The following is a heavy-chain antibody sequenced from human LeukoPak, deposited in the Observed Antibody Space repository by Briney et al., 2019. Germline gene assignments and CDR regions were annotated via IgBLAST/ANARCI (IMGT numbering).Heavy chain of an antibody. Sequence: GGSLRLSCAASGFTFSSYAMHWVRQAPGKGLEWVAVISYDGSNKYYADSVKGRFTISRDNSKNTLYLQMNSLRAEDTAVYYCARGSGSYRQDPTAHFDYWGQGTLVTVSS. CDR1: GFTFSSYA. CDR3: ARGSGSYRQDPTAHFDY. D-gene: IGHD3-10*01. CDR2: ISYDGSNK. V-gene: IGHV3-30*04. J-gene: IGHJ4*02.